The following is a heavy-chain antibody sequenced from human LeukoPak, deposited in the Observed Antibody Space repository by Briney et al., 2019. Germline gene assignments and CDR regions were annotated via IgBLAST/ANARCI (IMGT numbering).Heavy chain of an antibody. J-gene: IGHJ4*02. CDR2: ISDRGGST. V-gene: IGHV3-23*01. Sequence: GGSLRLSCVVSGITLSNYGMSWVRQAPGKGLEWVAGISDRGGSTNYADSVKGRFTISRDNPKNTLYLQMNSLRSEDTAVYFCAKRGVVIRAVLVVGFHKEAYYFDSWGQGALVTASS. CDR1: GITLSNYG. CDR3: AKRGVVIRAVLVVGFHKEAYYFDS. D-gene: IGHD2-15*01.